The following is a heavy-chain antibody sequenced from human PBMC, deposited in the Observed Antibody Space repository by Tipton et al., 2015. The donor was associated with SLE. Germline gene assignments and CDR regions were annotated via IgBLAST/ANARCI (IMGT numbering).Heavy chain of an antibody. Sequence: SLRLSCTASGFTFGDYAMSWVRQAPGKGLEWVGFIRSKAYGGTTEYAASVKGRFTISRDDSKSIAYLQMNSLKTEDTAVYYCTRDSIGSSWYYYYYMDVWGKGTTVTVSS. CDR3: TRDSIGSSWYYYYYMDV. V-gene: IGHV3-49*04. CDR2: IRSKAYGGTT. CDR1: GFTFGDYA. J-gene: IGHJ6*03. D-gene: IGHD6-13*01.